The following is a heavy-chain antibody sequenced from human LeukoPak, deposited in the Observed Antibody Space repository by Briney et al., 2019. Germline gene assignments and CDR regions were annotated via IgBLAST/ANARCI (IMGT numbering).Heavy chain of an antibody. CDR1: GGTFSSYA. Sequence: SVKVSCKASGGTFSSYAISWVRQAPGQGLEWMGGIIPIFGTANYAQKFQGRVTITADESTSTAYMELNSLRSEDTAVYYCATQGNYYDSSGYWDYWGQGTLVTVSS. CDR3: ATQGNYYDSSGYWDY. D-gene: IGHD3-22*01. CDR2: IIPIFGTA. V-gene: IGHV1-69*13. J-gene: IGHJ4*02.